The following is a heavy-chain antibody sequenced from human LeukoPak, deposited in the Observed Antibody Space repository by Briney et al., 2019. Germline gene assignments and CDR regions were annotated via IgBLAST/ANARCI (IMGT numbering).Heavy chain of an antibody. CDR3: ARANHYGSGTYYTNWFDP. CDR1: GYTFTSYG. Sequence: EASVKVSCKASGYTFTSYGISWVRQAPGQGLEWMGWISVYNGNTNYAQKLQGRVTMTTDTSTSTAYMELRSLRSDDTAVYYCARANHYGSGTYYTNWFDPWGQGTLVTVSS. J-gene: IGHJ5*02. D-gene: IGHD3-10*01. CDR2: ISVYNGNT. V-gene: IGHV1-18*01.